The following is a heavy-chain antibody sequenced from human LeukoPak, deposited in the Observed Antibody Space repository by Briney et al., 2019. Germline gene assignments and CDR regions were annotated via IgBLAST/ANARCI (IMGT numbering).Heavy chain of an antibody. V-gene: IGHV1-18*04. CDR3: ARDGVEMATYYYYAMDV. Sequence: ASVKVSCKASGFTFTSYGFNWVRQAPGQALEWMGWISAYSGNTNFAQKFQGRVTMTTDTSPRTVYMELRSLRSDDTAVYYCARDGVEMATYYYYAMDVWGQGTTVTVSS. D-gene: IGHD5-24*01. J-gene: IGHJ6*02. CDR2: ISAYSGNT. CDR1: GFTFTSYG.